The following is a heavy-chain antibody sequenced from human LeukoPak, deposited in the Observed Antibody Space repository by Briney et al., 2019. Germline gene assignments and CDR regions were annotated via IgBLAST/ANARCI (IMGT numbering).Heavy chain of an antibody. Sequence: SETLSLTCAVSGGSISSGGYSWSWIRQPAGKGLEWIGRIYTSGSTNYNPSLKSRVTMSVDTSKNQFSLKLSSVTAADTAVYYCARDRYSSVSDWFDPWGQGTLVTVSS. CDR3: ARDRYSSVSDWFDP. CDR1: GGSISSGGYS. CDR2: IYTSGST. J-gene: IGHJ5*02. D-gene: IGHD6-25*01. V-gene: IGHV4-61*02.